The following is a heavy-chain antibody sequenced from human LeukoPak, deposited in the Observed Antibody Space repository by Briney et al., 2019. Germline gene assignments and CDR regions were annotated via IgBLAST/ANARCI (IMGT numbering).Heavy chain of an antibody. D-gene: IGHD7-27*01. CDR3: ARHVGISF. CDR2: IGEDGTEK. V-gene: IGHV3-7*01. J-gene: IGHJ4*02. CDR1: GFTFSGAW. Sequence: GGSLRLSCTASGFTFSGAWMTWVRQAPGKGLEWVANIGEDGTEKNYVDSVKGRFTISRDNAKNSLFLQMSNLRDDDTAIYYCARHVGISFWGQGTLVTVSS.